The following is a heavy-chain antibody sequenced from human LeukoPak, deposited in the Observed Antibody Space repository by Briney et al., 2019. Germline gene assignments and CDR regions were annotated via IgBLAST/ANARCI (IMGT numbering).Heavy chain of an antibody. V-gene: IGHV3-23*01. CDR3: AKDLEYYFGSGSYILDY. Sequence: GGSLRLSCAASGFTFSSYWINWIRQAPGKGLEWVSAISGSGGSTYYADSVKGRFTISRDNSKNTLYPQVNSLRAEDTAVYYCAKDLEYYFGSGSYILDYWGQGTLVTVSS. J-gene: IGHJ4*02. CDR1: GFTFSSYW. D-gene: IGHD3-10*01. CDR2: ISGSGGST.